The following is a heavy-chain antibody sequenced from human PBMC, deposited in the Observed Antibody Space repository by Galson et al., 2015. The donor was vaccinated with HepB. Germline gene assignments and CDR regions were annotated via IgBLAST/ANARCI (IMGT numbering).Heavy chain of an antibody. CDR2: INPNSGGT. V-gene: IGHV1-2*06. D-gene: IGHD4-17*01. CDR3: ARDNYREENWFDP. J-gene: IGHJ5*02. CDR1: GYTFTGYY. Sequence: SVKVSCKASGYTFTGYYMHWVRQAPGQGLEWMGRINPNSGGTNYAQKFQGRVTMTRDTSISTAYMELSRLRSDDTAVYYCARDNYREENWFDPWGQGTLVTVSS.